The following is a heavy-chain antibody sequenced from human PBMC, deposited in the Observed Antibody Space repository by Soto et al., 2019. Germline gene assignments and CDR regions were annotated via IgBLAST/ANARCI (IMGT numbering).Heavy chain of an antibody. CDR2: IFHSGLT. V-gene: IGHV4-4*02. J-gene: IGHJ4*02. Sequence: QVQLQESGPGLVKPSGTLSLTCSVSGASISSGGWWSWVRQSPEKGPEWIGEIFHSGLTNYNSSLESRVTISVDKSNNHVSLEMRSVIAADTAVYYCAGQFGRSYTLSYWGPGTLVTVSS. D-gene: IGHD3-16*01. CDR1: GASISSGGW. CDR3: AGQFGRSYTLSY.